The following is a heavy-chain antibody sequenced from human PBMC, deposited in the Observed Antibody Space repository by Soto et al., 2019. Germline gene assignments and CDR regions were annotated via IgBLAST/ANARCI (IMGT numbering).Heavy chain of an antibody. CDR3: AKEGLERLFNFEY. CDR2: ISGSDGDT. J-gene: IGHJ4*02. Sequence: EVQLLESGGGLVQPGGSLRLSCAASGFTFTSYAMSWVRQAPGKRLEWVSGISGSDGDTYYADSVKGRFTISRDNSKNTLYLQMNSLRADDTALYYCAKEGLERLFNFEYWGQGTLVTVSP. CDR1: GFTFTSYA. D-gene: IGHD1-1*01. V-gene: IGHV3-23*01.